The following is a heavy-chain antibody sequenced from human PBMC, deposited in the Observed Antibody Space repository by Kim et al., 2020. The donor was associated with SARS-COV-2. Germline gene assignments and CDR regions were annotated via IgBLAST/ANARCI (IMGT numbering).Heavy chain of an antibody. CDR1: GGSISSSNW. D-gene: IGHD6-19*01. CDR3: ARWAVYSSGWSRDAFDI. J-gene: IGHJ3*02. CDR2: IYHSGST. V-gene: IGHV4-4*02. Sequence: SETLSLTCAVSGGSISSSNWWSWVRQPPGKGLEWIGEIYHSGSTNYNPSLKSRVTISVDKSKNQFSLKLSSVTAADTAVYYCARWAVYSSGWSRDAFDIWGQGTMVTVSS.